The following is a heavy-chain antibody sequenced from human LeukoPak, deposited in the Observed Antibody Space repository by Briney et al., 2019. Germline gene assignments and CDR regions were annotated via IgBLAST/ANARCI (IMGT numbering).Heavy chain of an antibody. J-gene: IGHJ3*02. CDR2: IYHSGTT. D-gene: IGHD3-3*01. CDR1: GDSIRSGNW. V-gene: IGHV4/OR15-8*01. Sequence: PSETPSLTWIVSGDSIRSGNWWRWVRPPPGKGLEWIGDIYHSGTTNYNPSLKSRVSISVDMSKNHHFLNLTSVTAADTAVYDCAIDKVSSGFRDAFDIWGQGTMVTVSS. CDR3: AIDKVSSGFRDAFDI.